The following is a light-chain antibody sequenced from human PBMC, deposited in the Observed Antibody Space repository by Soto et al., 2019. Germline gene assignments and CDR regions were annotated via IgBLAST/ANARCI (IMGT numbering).Light chain of an antibody. V-gene: IGKV3-20*01. CDR1: QSVSYSY. Sequence: EIVLTQSPGTLSLSPGERATLSCRASQSVSYSYLAWYQQKPGQAPRLLIYGASSRATGIPDRFSGSGSGTDLTLTISRLEPEDFAVYYCQQYGSSLPWTFGQGTKVEIK. CDR3: QQYGSSLPWT. J-gene: IGKJ1*01. CDR2: GAS.